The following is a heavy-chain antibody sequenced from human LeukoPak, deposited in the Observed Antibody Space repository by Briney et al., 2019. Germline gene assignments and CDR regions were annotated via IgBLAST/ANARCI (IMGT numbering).Heavy chain of an antibody. J-gene: IGHJ4*02. Sequence: GGSLRLSCAASGFTFSTYNMNWVRQAPGKGLEWVSYISSSSSTIYYADSVKGRFTISRDNAKNSLYLQMNSLRAEDTAVYYCARDGLAGSASGFDYWGQGTLVTVSS. V-gene: IGHV3-48*01. CDR3: ARDGLAGSASGFDY. CDR2: ISSSSSTI. D-gene: IGHD6-19*01. CDR1: GFTFSTYN.